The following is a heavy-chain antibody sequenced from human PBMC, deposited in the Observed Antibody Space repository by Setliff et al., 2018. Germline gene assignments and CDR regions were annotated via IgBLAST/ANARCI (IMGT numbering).Heavy chain of an antibody. CDR1: GFTFSSYS. J-gene: IGHJ4*02. V-gene: IGHV3-21*01. Sequence: GGSLRLSCAASGFTFSSYSMNWVRQAPGKGLEWVSSISSSSSYIYYADSVKGRFTISRDNAKNSLYLQMNSLRAEDTAVYYCASDSGSYMTNFDYWGQGTLVTVSS. D-gene: IGHD1-26*01. CDR2: ISSSSSYI. CDR3: ASDSGSYMTNFDY.